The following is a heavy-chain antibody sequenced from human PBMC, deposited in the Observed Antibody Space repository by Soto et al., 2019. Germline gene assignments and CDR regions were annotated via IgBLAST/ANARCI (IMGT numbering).Heavy chain of an antibody. CDR2: ISGNHGAT. Sequence: QVQLVQSGPEVRKPGASVKVSCRTSGYRFSGYGIHWARRGRGQGLEWMGWISGNHGATQYAQRVQGRITMTTDASTGTGYLELRNLGVDDSAIYFGARRPLASRPSWFDPWGPGTLVTVSS. CDR3: ARRPLASRPSWFDP. J-gene: IGHJ5*02. CDR1: GYRFSGYG. D-gene: IGHD6-6*01. V-gene: IGHV1-18*04.